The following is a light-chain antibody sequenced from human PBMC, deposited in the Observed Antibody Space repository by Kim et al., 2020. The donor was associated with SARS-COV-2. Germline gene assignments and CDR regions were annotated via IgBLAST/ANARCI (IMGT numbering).Light chain of an antibody. CDR2: RDS. CDR3: QVWDGRAVV. V-gene: IGLV3-9*01. Sequence: SYELTQPLSVSVALGQTARMTCGGDNIEKRNAHWYQQRPGQAPILVIYRDSKRPSGIPERVSGSNSGNTATLTISRVQAGDEADYYCQVWDGRAVVFGGGTKVTVL. J-gene: IGLJ2*01. CDR1: NIEKRN.